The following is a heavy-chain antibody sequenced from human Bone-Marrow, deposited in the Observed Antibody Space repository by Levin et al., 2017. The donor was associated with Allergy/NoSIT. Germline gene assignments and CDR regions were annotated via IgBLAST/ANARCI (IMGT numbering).Heavy chain of an antibody. CDR2: IYHSGST. Sequence: ASETLSLTCAVSGYSISSGYYWGWIRQPPGKGLEWIGSIYHSGSTYYNPSLKSRVTISVDTSKNQFSLKLSSVTAADTAVYYCARVLAAGTTTPKLDYYDGMDVWGQGTTVTVSS. CDR3: ARVLAAGTTTPKLDYYDGMDV. V-gene: IGHV4-38-2*01. J-gene: IGHJ6*02. CDR1: GYSISSGYY. D-gene: IGHD6-13*01.